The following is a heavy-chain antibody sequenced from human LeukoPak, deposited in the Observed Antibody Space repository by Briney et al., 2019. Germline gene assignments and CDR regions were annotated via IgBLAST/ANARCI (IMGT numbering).Heavy chain of an antibody. CDR3: ARFSRGGYYDSSGYLDY. Sequence: ASVKVSCKASGGTFSSYAISWVRQAPGQGLEWMGWISAYNGNTNYAQKLQGRVTMTTDTSTSTAYMELRSLRSDDTAVYYCARFSRGGYYDSSGYLDYWGQGTLVTVSS. V-gene: IGHV1-18*01. D-gene: IGHD3-22*01. CDR2: ISAYNGNT. J-gene: IGHJ4*02. CDR1: GGTFSSYA.